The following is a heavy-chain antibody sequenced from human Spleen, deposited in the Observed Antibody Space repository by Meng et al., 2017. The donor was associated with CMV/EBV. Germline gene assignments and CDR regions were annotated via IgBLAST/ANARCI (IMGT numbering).Heavy chain of an antibody. J-gene: IGHJ4*02. Sequence: GGSLRLSCAASGFTFSSYGMHWVRQAPGKGLEWVAFIRYDGSNKYYADSVKGRFTISRDNSKNTLYLQMNSLRAEDTAVYYCAKSMYYYDSSGYPDWGQGTLVTVSS. CDR3: AKSMYYYDSSGYPD. D-gene: IGHD3-22*01. CDR2: IRYDGSNK. CDR1: GFTFSSYG. V-gene: IGHV3-30*02.